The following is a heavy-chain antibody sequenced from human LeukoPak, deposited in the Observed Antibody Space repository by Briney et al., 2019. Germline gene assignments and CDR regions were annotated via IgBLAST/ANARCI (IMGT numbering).Heavy chain of an antibody. V-gene: IGHV4-39*01. Sequence: PSETLSLTCTVSGGSISSSSYYWGWIRQPPGKGLEWIGSIYYSGSTYYNPSLKSRVTISVDTSKNQFSLKLSSVTAADTAVYYCARQSSQLRDYYFDYWGQGTLVTVSS. D-gene: IGHD2-2*01. CDR2: IYYSGST. CDR3: ARQSSQLRDYYFDY. J-gene: IGHJ4*02. CDR1: GGSISSSSYY.